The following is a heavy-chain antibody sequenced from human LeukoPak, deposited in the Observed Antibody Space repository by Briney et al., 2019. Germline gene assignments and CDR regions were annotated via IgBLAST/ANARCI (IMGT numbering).Heavy chain of an antibody. D-gene: IGHD2-21*01. CDR2: IYPGDSDT. J-gene: IGHJ4*02. Sequence: GESPKISCKGSGYSFGNYWIGWVRQMPGKGLEWMGIIYPGDSDTRYSPSFQGQVTMSVDKSINVAYLQWSSLKASDTAMYYCARHGEGIDYWGQGTLVTVSS. CDR1: GYSFGNYW. CDR3: ARHGEGIDY. V-gene: IGHV5-51*01.